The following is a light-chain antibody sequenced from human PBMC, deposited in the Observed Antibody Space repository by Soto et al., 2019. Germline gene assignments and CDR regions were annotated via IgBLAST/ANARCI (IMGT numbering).Light chain of an antibody. CDR1: QSISNY. J-gene: IGKJ1*01. Sequence: EIVLTQSPATLSVSAGETATVSCRASQSISNYLAWYQHKPGQAPRLLIYGASTRATGIPARFSGSGSGTEFTLTISSLQSEDFAVYYCQQYNKWPPFGQGTKVDIK. CDR3: QQYNKWPP. CDR2: GAS. V-gene: IGKV3-15*01.